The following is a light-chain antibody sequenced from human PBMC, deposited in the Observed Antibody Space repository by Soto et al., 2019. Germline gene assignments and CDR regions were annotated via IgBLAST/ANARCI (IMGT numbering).Light chain of an antibody. CDR1: SSNIGSNY. V-gene: IGLV1-47*02. CDR3: ASWDDSLSGRV. CDR2: SNT. J-gene: IGLJ2*01. Sequence: VLTQPPSASGTPGQRLTISCSGSSSNIGSNYVYWYQQFPGAAPKLLIYSNTQRPSGVPDRFSGSKYGTSASLAIRGLRSEDEADYYCASWDDSLSGRVFGGGTKVTV.